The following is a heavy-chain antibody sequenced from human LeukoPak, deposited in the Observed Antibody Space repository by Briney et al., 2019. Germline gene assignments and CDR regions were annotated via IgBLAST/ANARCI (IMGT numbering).Heavy chain of an antibody. CDR3: ASGGDGYNSIDY. CDR1: GFTFNYFY. Sequence: GGSLRLSCATSGFTFNYFYMSWIRQAPGKGLDWVSYISDSGNTIYYADSVKGRFTISRDNAKNSLYLQMNSLRAEDTALYYCASGGDGYNSIDYWGQGTLVTVSS. D-gene: IGHD5-24*01. J-gene: IGHJ4*02. CDR2: ISDSGNTI. V-gene: IGHV3-11*01.